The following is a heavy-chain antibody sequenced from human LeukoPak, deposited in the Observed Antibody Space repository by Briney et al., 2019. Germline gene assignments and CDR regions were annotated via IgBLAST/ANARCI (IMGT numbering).Heavy chain of an antibody. J-gene: IGHJ4*02. CDR3: ARDGRSGNFDK. CDR2: IYSGGST. V-gene: IGHV3-53*01. Sequence: PEGSLRLSCAASGFTVSSNYMSWVRQAPGKGLEWVSVIYSGGSTDYADSVKGRFTISRDNSKNTLYLQMNSLRVEDTAVYYCARDGRSGNFDKWGQGTLVSVSS. CDR1: GFTVSSNY. D-gene: IGHD1-26*01.